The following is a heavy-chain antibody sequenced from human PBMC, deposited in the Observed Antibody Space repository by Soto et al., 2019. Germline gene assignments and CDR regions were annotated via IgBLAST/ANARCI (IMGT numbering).Heavy chain of an antibody. J-gene: IGHJ6*02. CDR2: ISFDGSNK. CDR3: AELPGALGAGPYIYPLDGRKPLSDVDG. V-gene: IGHV3-30-3*01. Sequence: QMELVESGGGVVQPGESLRLSCAASGFTFNYYPMHWVRQTPGKGLEWVAVISFDGSNKYYADSVKGRFTISRENSKNMVDLEMNRVRTGEAAGYYLAELPGALGAGPYIYPLDGRKPLSDVDGGGQGTTVSVSS. D-gene: IGHD1-7*01. CDR1: GFTFNYYP.